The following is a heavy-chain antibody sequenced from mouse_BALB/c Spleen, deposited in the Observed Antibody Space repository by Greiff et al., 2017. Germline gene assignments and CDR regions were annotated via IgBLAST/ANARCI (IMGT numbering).Heavy chain of an antibody. J-gene: IGHJ1*01. V-gene: IGHV5-6*01. D-gene: IGHD3-3*01. Sequence: EVQRVESGGDLVKPGGSLKLSCAASGFTFSSYGMSWVRQTPDKRLEWVATISSGGSYTYYPDSVKGRFTISRDNAKNTLYLQMSSLKSEDTAMYYCARHNEARLGWYFDVWGAGTTVTVSS. CDR1: GFTFSSYG. CDR2: ISSGGSYT. CDR3: ARHNEARLGWYFDV.